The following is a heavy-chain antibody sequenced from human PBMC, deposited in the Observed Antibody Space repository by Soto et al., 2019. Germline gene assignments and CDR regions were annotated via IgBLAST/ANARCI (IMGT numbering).Heavy chain of an antibody. CDR3: AKDKGFDVGGIDY. CDR1: GFTFDDYA. V-gene: IGHV3-9*01. D-gene: IGHD2-15*01. Sequence: EVQLVESGGGLVQPGRSLRLSCAASGFTFDDYAMHWVRQAPGKGLEWVSGISWNSGSIGYADSVKGRFTISRDNAKNSLYLQMNSLRAEDTALYYCAKDKGFDVGGIDYWGQGTLVTVSS. CDR2: ISWNSGSI. J-gene: IGHJ4*02.